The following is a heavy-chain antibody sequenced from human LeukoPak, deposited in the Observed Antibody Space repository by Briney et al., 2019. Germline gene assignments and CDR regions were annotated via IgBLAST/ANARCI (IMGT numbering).Heavy chain of an antibody. CDR1: GVTFSSYA. CDR2: ISGSGGST. J-gene: IGHJ3*02. CDR3: AKGSVLLWFGELLSDAFDI. D-gene: IGHD3-10*01. Sequence: GGSLRLSCAASGVTFSSYAMSWVRQAPGKGLEWVSAISGSGGSTYYADSVKGRFTISRDNSKNTLYLQMNSLRAEDTAVYYCAKGSVLLWFGELLSDAFDIWGQGTMVTVSS. V-gene: IGHV3-23*01.